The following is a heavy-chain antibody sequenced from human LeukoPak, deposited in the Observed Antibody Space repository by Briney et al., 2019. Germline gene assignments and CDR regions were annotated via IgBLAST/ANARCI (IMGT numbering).Heavy chain of an antibody. V-gene: IGHV4-34*01. CDR2: INQSGST. CDR1: GESLSGFY. J-gene: IGHJ4*02. CDR3: ASGGRNYYGSGSYYNRAPYDY. Sequence: PSETLSLTCAVYGESLSGFYWSWIRQSPGKGLEWIGEINQSGSTNYNPSLKSRVTISVDTSKNQFSLKLSSVTAADTAVYYCASGGRNYYGSGSYYNRAPYDYWGQGTLVTVSS. D-gene: IGHD3-10*01.